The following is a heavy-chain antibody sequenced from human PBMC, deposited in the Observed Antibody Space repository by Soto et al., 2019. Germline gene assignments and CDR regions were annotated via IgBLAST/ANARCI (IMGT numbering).Heavy chain of an antibody. V-gene: IGHV1-18*01. CDR3: ARDPYDYDSSGYSYYYYYGMDV. CDR1: GYTFTSYG. J-gene: IGHJ6*02. CDR2: ISAYNGNT. D-gene: IGHD3-22*01. Sequence: ASVKVSCKASGYTFTSYGISWVRQAPGQGLEWMGWISAYNGNTNYAQKLQGRVTMTTDTSTSTAYMELRSLRSDDTAVYYCARDPYDYDSSGYSYYYYYGMDVWGQGTTVTVSS.